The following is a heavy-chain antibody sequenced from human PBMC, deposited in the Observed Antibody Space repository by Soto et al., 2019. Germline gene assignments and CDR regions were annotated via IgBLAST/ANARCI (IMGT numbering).Heavy chain of an antibody. D-gene: IGHD3-10*01. CDR1: GFTFSNAW. J-gene: IGHJ3*02. CDR2: IKSKTDGGTT. CDR3: TTEGSKWFRGSSGGDAFDI. Sequence: GGSLRLSCAASGFTFSNAWMNWVRQAPGKGLEWVGRIKSKTDGGTTDYAAPVKGRFTISRDDSKNTLYLQMNSLKTEDTAVYYCTTEGSKWFRGSSGGDAFDIWGQGTMVTVSS. V-gene: IGHV3-15*07.